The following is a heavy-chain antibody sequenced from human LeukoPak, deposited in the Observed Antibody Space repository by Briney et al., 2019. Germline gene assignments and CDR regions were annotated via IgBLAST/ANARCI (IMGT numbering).Heavy chain of an antibody. CDR2: IYYSGST. D-gene: IGHD3-3*01. CDR1: GGSISSYY. CDR3: ARDVLNFWGGSDAFDI. V-gene: IGHV4-59*01. Sequence: SETLSLTCTVSGGSISSYYWSWIRQPPGKGLEWIGYIYYSGSTNYNPSLKSRVTISVDTSKNQFSLKLSSVTAADTAVYYCARDVLNFWGGSDAFDIWGQGTMVTVSS. J-gene: IGHJ3*02.